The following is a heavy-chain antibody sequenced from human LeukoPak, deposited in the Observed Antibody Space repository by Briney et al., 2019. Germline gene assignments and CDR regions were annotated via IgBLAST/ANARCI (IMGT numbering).Heavy chain of an antibody. V-gene: IGHV4-59*08. Sequence: SETLSLTCTVSDGSISSYYWSWIRQPPGKGLEWMGYIYYSGSTNYNPSLKSRVTISVDTSKNQFSLKLSSVTAADTAVYYCARRHSSSWYFDYWGQGTLVTVSS. J-gene: IGHJ4*02. D-gene: IGHD6-13*01. CDR1: DGSISSYY. CDR2: IYYSGST. CDR3: ARRHSSSWYFDY.